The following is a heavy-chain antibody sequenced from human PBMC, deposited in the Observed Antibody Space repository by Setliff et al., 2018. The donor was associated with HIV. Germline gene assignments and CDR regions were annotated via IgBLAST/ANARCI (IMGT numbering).Heavy chain of an antibody. J-gene: IGHJ4*02. V-gene: IGHV1-18*01. CDR2: TSVYNGNT. Sequence: GASVKVSCKASGYTFTSYDITWVRQAPGQGLEWMGWTSVYNGNTNSSQKLQGRVTMTTDTSTSTVYMELRRLRSDDTAVYYCSSTQEFSNAWCLDYWGQGTLVTVSS. CDR3: SSTQEFSNAWCLDY. CDR1: GYTFTSYD. D-gene: IGHD6-6*01.